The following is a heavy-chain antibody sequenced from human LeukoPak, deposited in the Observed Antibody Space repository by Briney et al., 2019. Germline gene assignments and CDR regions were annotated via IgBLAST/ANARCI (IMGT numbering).Heavy chain of an antibody. D-gene: IGHD2/OR15-2a*01. V-gene: IGHV3-48*01. CDR3: ARDYVYAFDY. J-gene: IGHJ4*02. CDR1: GFSFSSYS. CDR2: ISGDGNAK. Sequence: GGSLRLSCAASGFSFSSYSIDWVRQAPGKGLEWVSYISGDGNAKHYTDSVKGRFTISRDNAKNALYLQMNSLRAEDAAVYFCARDYVYAFDYWGQGTLVTVSS.